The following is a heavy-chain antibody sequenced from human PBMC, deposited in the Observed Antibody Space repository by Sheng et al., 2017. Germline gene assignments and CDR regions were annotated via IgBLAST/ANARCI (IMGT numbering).Heavy chain of an antibody. J-gene: IGHJ5*02. Sequence: QVQLQQWGAGLLKPSETLSLTCAVYGGSFSGYYWSWIRQPPGKGLEWIGEINHSGSTNYNPSLKSRVTISVDTSKNQFSLKLSSVTAADTAVYYCASGARVTREEGPNWFDPWGQGTLVTVSS. CDR3: ASGARVTREEGPNWFDP. D-gene: IGHD2-21*02. CDR2: INHSGST. CDR1: GGSFSGYY. V-gene: IGHV4-34*01.